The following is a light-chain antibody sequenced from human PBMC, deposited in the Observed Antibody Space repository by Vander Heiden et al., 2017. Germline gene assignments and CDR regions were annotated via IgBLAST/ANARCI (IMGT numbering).Light chain of an antibody. Sequence: IVMTQSPLSLPVTPGAPASISCRSSQSLLHSNGYNYLDWYLQKPGQSPQLLIYLGSNRASGVPDRFSGSGSGTDFTLKISRVEAEDVGVYYCRQALQTLLTFGGGTKVEIK. CDR1: QSLLHSNGYNY. V-gene: IGKV2-28*01. CDR2: LGS. J-gene: IGKJ4*01. CDR3: RQALQTLLT.